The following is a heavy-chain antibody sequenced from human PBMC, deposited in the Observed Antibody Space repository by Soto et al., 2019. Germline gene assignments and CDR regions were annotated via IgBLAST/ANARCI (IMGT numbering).Heavy chain of an antibody. CDR3: ARGYYYDSSGYITPPGFDY. CDR2: IYYSGST. Sequence: SETLSLTCTVSGGSISSGNYYWSWIRQPPGKGLEWIGYIYYSGSTNYNPSLKSRVTISVDTSKNQFSLKLSSVTAADTAVYYCARGYYYDSSGYITPPGFDYWGQGTLVTVSS. V-gene: IGHV4-61*01. D-gene: IGHD3-22*01. CDR1: GGSISSGNYY. J-gene: IGHJ4*02.